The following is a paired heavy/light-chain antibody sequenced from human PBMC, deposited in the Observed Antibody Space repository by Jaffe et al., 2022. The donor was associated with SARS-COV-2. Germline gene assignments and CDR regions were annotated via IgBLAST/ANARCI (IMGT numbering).Heavy chain of an antibody. J-gene: IGHJ5*01. CDR1: GGSISNYY. CDR2: TYYSGST. V-gene: IGHV4-59*01. CDR3: AKGQGYTPGS. Sequence: QVQLQESGPGLVKPSETLSLTCTVSGGSISNYYWSWIRQPPGKGLEWIGYTYYSGSTNYNPSLKSRVTISADTSKNQISLRLSSVSAADTAIYYCAKGQGYTPGSWGHGLLVTVSS. D-gene: IGHD2-2*02.
Light chain of an antibody. J-gene: IGKJ4*01. Sequence: DIQMTQSPSTLSASVGDRVTITCRASQSFSSWLAWYQQKPGKAPKLLIYQTSRLDSGVPSRFSGSGSGTEFTLTISSLQPDDFATYYCQQYHDYPLTFGGGTKVEVK. CDR2: QTS. CDR3: QQYHDYPLT. V-gene: IGKV1-5*03. CDR1: QSFSSW.